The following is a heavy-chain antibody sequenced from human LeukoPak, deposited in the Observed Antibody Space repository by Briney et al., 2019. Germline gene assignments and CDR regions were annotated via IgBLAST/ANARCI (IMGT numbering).Heavy chain of an antibody. CDR2: INHSGST. J-gene: IGHJ5*02. CDR3: ARGTNNSPLAYSSSWRRNWFDP. CDR1: GGSISTSNYY. D-gene: IGHD6-13*01. Sequence: SETLSLTCTVSGGSISTSNYYWGWIRQPPGKGLEWIGEINHSGSTNYNPSLKSRVTISVDTSKNQFSLKLSSVTAADTAVYYCARGTNNSPLAYSSSWRRNWFDPWGQGTLVTVSS. V-gene: IGHV4-39*07.